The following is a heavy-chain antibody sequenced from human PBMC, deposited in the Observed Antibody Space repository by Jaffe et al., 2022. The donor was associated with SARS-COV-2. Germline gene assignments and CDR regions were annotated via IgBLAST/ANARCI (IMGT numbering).Heavy chain of an antibody. D-gene: IGHD3-10*01. CDR2: TFHDGST. CDR3: ARVGEWGFNALDY. J-gene: IGHJ4*02. CDR1: GGSISSNNW. V-gene: IGHV4-4*02. Sequence: QVQLQESGPGLVKPSGTLSLTCAVSGGSISSNNWWSWVRQPPGKGLEWIGETFHDGSTNYKPSLRGRVTISMDKSKNQFFLKMTSVTGADTAVYYCARVGEWGFNALDYWGQGSLVSVSS.